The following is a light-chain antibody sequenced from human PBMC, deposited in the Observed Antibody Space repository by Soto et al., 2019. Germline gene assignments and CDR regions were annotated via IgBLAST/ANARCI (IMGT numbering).Light chain of an antibody. CDR2: DVS. V-gene: IGLV2-14*01. Sequence: QSVLTQPASVSGSPGQSITISCTGTSSDVGGYNYVSWYQQHPGKAPKFMIYDVSNRPSGVSSRFSGSKSGNTASLTISCLQAEDEADYYCSSYTTSNTRQIVFGTGTKVTVL. J-gene: IGLJ1*01. CDR3: SSYTTSNTRQIV. CDR1: SSDVGGYNY.